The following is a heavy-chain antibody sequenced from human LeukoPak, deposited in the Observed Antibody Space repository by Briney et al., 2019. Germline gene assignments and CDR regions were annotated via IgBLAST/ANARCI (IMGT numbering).Heavy chain of an antibody. CDR2: IKQDGSEK. CDR3: TRVVVTAIASYFDY. V-gene: IGHV3-7*01. Sequence: PGGSLRLSCAASGFTFSSYWMSWVRQAPGKGLEWVANIKQDGSEKYYVDSVKGRFIISRDNAKNSVHLQMNSLRAEDTAVYYCTRVVVTAIASYFDYWGQGTLVTVSS. D-gene: IGHD2-21*02. J-gene: IGHJ4*02. CDR1: GFTFSSYW.